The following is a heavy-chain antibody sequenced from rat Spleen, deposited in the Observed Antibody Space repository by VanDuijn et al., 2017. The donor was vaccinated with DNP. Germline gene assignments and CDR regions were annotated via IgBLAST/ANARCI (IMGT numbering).Heavy chain of an antibody. J-gene: IGHJ2*01. Sequence: QVQLKESGPGLVQPSQTLSLTCTVSGFSLTSYGVSWVRQPPGKGLEWIVAISSGGSSYFNSALKSRLSISRDTSKSQVLLQMNSLRTEDTAMYFCARYGGNSGYFDFWGQGVLVTVSS. CDR3: ARYGGNSGYFDF. CDR1: GFSLTSYG. V-gene: IGHV2S12*01. D-gene: IGHD4-4*01. CDR2: ISSGGSS.